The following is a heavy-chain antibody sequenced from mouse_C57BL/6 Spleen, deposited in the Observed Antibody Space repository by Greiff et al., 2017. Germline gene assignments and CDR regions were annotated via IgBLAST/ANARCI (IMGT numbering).Heavy chain of an antibody. D-gene: IGHD4-1*01. CDR2: IWRGGST. CDR1: GFSFTSYG. Sequence: QVQLKESGPGLVQPSPSLSITCTASGFSFTSYGVHWVRQSPGKGLEWLGVIWRGGSTDYNAAFMSRLGITKDNSKSQVFFKMNSLQADDTAIYYCAKEATGTVLYFDYWGQGTTLTVSS. J-gene: IGHJ2*01. V-gene: IGHV2-5*01. CDR3: AKEATGTVLYFDY.